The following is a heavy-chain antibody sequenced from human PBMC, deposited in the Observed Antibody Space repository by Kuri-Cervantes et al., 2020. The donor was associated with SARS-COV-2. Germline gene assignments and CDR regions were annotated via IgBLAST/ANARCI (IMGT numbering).Heavy chain of an antibody. Sequence: GESLKISCAASGFTFSSYAMHWVRQAPGKGLEWVAVISYDGSNKYYADSVKGRFTISRDNAKNSLYLQTNSLRDEDTAVYYCARDKGIIGYCTNDVCGPLFDYWGQGTLVTVSS. CDR1: GFTFSSYA. D-gene: IGHD2-8*01. CDR2: ISYDGSNK. CDR3: ARDKGIIGYCTNDVCGPLFDY. V-gene: IGHV3-30-3*01. J-gene: IGHJ4*02.